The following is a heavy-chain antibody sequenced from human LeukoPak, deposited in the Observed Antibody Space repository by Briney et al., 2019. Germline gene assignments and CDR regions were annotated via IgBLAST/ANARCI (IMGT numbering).Heavy chain of an antibody. CDR3: AREPGRAAAGTDY. Sequence: ASVKVSCKASGYTLTGYYMHWVRQSPGHGLKWLGWINPNSGGTNYAQKFQGRVTMTRDTSISTAYMELSRLRSDDTAVYYCAREPGRAAAGTDYWLQGTLVTVPS. J-gene: IGHJ4*02. CDR2: INPNSGGT. D-gene: IGHD6-13*01. V-gene: IGHV1-2*02. CDR1: GYTLTGYY.